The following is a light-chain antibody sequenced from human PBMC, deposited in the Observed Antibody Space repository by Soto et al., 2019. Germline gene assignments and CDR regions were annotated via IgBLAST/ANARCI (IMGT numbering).Light chain of an antibody. Sequence: QSALTQPASVSGSPGQSITISCTGTSSDVGNYNYVSWYQHHPGKAPKLMIYEVSYRPSGVSVRFSGSKSGNTASLTISVLQAEDEANYYCSSYTTSRTWVFGGGTKVTVL. CDR3: SSYTTSRTWV. CDR2: EVS. J-gene: IGLJ3*02. V-gene: IGLV2-14*01. CDR1: SSDVGNYNY.